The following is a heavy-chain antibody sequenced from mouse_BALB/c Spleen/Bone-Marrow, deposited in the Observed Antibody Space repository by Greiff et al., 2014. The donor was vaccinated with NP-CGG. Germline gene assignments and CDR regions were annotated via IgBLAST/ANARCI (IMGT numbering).Heavy chain of an antibody. CDR2: IYYSGTI. J-gene: IGHJ2*01. V-gene: IGHV3-5*02. Sequence: EVHLVQSGPGLVKPSLTVSLTCTVTGISITTGNYRWSWIRQFPGNKLEWIGYIYYSGTITYNPSLTSRTTITRDTSKNQFFLEMNSLTAEDTATYYCARELYYFDYWGQGTTLTVSS. CDR3: ARELYYFDY. CDR1: GISITTGNYR.